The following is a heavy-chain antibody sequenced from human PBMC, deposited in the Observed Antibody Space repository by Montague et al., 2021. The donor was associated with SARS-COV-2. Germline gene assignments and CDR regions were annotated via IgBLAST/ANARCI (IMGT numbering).Heavy chain of an antibody. D-gene: IGHD3-10*01. CDR3: ASLLLWFGEFRAFDY. V-gene: IGHV3-30*04. CDR2: ISYDGSNK. J-gene: IGHJ4*02. CDR1: GFTFSSYA. Sequence: SLGLSWAASGFTFSSYAMHWVRQAPGKGLEWVAVISYDGSNKYYADSVKGRFTISRDNSKNTLYLQMNSLRAEDTAVYYCASLLLWFGEFRAFDYWGQGTLVTVSS.